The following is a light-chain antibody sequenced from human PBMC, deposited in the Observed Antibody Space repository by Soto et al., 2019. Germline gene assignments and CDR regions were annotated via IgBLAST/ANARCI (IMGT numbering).Light chain of an antibody. CDR2: DVY. CDR3: SSYTENRSYV. Sequence: QSALTQPASVSGSPGQSITISCIGTSSDIGGYNYVSWYQQHPGKAPKLMIYDVYDRPLGVSNRFSGSKSGNTASLTISGLQDEDEADYYCSSYTENRSYVFRPGTTFTVL. J-gene: IGLJ1*01. CDR1: SSDIGGYNY. V-gene: IGLV2-14*03.